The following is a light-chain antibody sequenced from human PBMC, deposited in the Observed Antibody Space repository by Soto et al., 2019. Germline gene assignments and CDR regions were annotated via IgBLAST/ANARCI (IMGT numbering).Light chain of an antibody. J-gene: IGKJ4*01. CDR1: QSVSSN. CDR2: GAS. V-gene: IGKV3D-15*01. Sequence: EIVMTQSPAPLSVSPGERATLSCRASQSVSSNLAWYQQKPGQAPRLLIYGASTRATGIPARFSGSGSGTEFTLTISSLQSEDFAVYYCQQYNNWPALTFGGGTKVESK. CDR3: QQYNNWPALT.